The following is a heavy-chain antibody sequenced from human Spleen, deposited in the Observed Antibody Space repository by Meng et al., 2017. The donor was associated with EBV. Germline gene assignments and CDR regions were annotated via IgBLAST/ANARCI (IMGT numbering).Heavy chain of an antibody. CDR2: IYHGGDT. Sequence: VQLGGSGPGLVRPSGTLSLTRAVPGGSISSSTWWTWVRQPSGKGLEWIGEIYHGGDTNYNPSLKSRVTISVDKSKNQFSLKVRSVTAADTAVYYCARRGVDYYDSSAWGWGQGALVTVSS. V-gene: IGHV4-4*02. J-gene: IGHJ4*02. CDR1: GGSISSSTW. CDR3: ARRGVDYYDSSAWG. D-gene: IGHD3-22*01.